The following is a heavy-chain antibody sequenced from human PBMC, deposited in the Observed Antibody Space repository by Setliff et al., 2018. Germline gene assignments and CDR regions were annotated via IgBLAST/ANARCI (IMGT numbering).Heavy chain of an antibody. CDR2: IYTSGGI. V-gene: IGHV4-4*07. D-gene: IGHD3-22*01. CDR1: GGSIRNYF. J-gene: IGHJ4*02. Sequence: KPSETLSLTCTVPGGSIRNYFWGWIRQPAGKGLEWIGRIYTSGGIDYNTSPRSRVTISVDTSKDQFSLKLSSVTAADTAVYYCAREKADYSDSGGYYGGFYFDSWGQGALVTVSS. CDR3: AREKADYSDSGGYYGGFYFDS.